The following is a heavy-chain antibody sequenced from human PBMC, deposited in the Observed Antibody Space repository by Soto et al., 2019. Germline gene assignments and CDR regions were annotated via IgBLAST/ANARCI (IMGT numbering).Heavy chain of an antibody. CDR1: GYTFTGYY. J-gene: IGHJ6*02. V-gene: IGHV1-2*02. CDR2: INPNSGGT. Sequence: ASVKVSCKASGYTFTGYYMHWVRQAPGQGLEWMGWINPNSGGTNYAQKFQGRVTMTRDTSISTAYMELSRLRSDDTAVYYCAKDSDYRNYGMDVWCQGTTVTVSS. D-gene: IGHD3-16*01. CDR3: AKDSDYRNYGMDV.